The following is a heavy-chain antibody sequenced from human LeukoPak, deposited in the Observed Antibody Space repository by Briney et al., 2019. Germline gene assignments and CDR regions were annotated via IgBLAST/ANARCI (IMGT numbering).Heavy chain of an antibody. D-gene: IGHD2-2*02. CDR2: ISGSGGST. CDR1: GFTFSSYA. V-gene: IGHV3-23*01. CDR3: AKAPIVVVPAAIPEVIDY. J-gene: IGHJ4*02. Sequence: GGSLRLSCAASGFTFSSYAMSWVRQAPGKGLEWVSAISGSGGSTYYADSVKGRFTISRDNSKNTLYLQMNSLRAEDTAVYYCAKAPIVVVPAAIPEVIDYWGQGTLVTVSS.